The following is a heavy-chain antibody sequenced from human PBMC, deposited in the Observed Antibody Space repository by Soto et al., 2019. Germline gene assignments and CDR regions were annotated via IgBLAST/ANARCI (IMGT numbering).Heavy chain of an antibody. J-gene: IGHJ4*02. CDR3: ASLAVAAGENY. D-gene: IGHD6-19*01. Sequence: GGSLRLSCAASGFTFSSYGMSWVRQAPGKGLEWVASISGSADRTYHADSVKGRFTVSRDNSKNTLYLQMNSLRAEDTAVYYCASLAVAAGENYWGQGTLVTVSS. CDR1: GFTFSSYG. CDR2: ISGSADRT. V-gene: IGHV3-23*01.